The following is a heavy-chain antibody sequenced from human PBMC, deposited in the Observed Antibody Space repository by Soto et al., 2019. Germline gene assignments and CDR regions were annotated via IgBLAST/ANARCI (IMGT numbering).Heavy chain of an antibody. CDR2: ISGSGVST. Sequence: QAGGSLRLSCADSGFTFSTYAMGWVRQAPGKGLEWVSTISGSGVSTYYADYVKGRFTISRDNSKNTLYLQMNSLRAEDTAVYYCAKDPRNWSFDYWGQGTLVTVSS. CDR1: GFTFSTYA. CDR3: AKDPRNWSFDY. V-gene: IGHV3-23*01. D-gene: IGHD1-20*01. J-gene: IGHJ4*02.